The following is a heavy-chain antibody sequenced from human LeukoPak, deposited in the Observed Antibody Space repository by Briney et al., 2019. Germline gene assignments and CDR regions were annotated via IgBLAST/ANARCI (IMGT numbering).Heavy chain of an antibody. D-gene: IGHD4-11*01. CDR3: ARGYSNYFDY. J-gene: IGHJ4*02. CDR1: GGSVSSGSYY. Sequence: PSETLSLTCTVSGGSVSSGSYYWSWIRQPPGKGLVWIGYIYYSGSTNYNPSLKSRVTISVDTSKNQFSLKLSSVTAADTAVYYCARGYSNYFDYWGQGTLVTVSS. V-gene: IGHV4-61*01. CDR2: IYYSGST.